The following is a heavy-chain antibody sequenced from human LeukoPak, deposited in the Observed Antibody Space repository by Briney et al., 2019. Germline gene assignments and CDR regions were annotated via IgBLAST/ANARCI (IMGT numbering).Heavy chain of an antibody. D-gene: IGHD6-13*01. CDR2: ISWNSGSI. V-gene: IGHV3-9*01. CDR3: AFAAAAGLFDY. Sequence: PGGSLRLSCAASGFTFDDYAMHWVRQAPGKGLEWVSGISWNSGSIGYADSVKGRFTISRDNAKNSLYLQMNSLRAEDTALYYCAFAAAAGLFDYWGQGTLVTVSS. CDR1: GFTFDDYA. J-gene: IGHJ4*02.